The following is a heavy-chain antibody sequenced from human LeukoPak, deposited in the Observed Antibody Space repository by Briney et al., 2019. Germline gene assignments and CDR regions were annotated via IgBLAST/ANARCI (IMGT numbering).Heavy chain of an antibody. CDR3: ARGRYYLFNWFDP. CDR2: INHSGST. D-gene: IGHD3-3*02. CDR1: GGAFSGYY. Sequence: SETLSLTCAVYGGAFSGYYWSWMRQPPGKGLERIGEINHSGSTNYNPSLKSRVTISVDTSKNQFSLKLSSVTAADTAVYYCARGRYYLFNWFDPWGQGTLVTVSS. J-gene: IGHJ5*02. V-gene: IGHV4-34*01.